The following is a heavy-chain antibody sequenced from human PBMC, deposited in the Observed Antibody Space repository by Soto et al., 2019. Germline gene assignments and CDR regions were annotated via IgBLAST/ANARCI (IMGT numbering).Heavy chain of an antibody. V-gene: IGHV3-23*01. Sequence: EVQLLESGGGLVQPGGSLRLSCAASGFTFNNFAMSWVRQAPGTGLEWVSAISGSGGSKYYADSVKGRFTISRDNSKNTLNLQMNSLRAEDTALYYCAKEGDSSGYYSAEYFQHWGQGTLVSVSS. J-gene: IGHJ1*01. D-gene: IGHD3-22*01. CDR1: GFTFNNFA. CDR2: ISGSGGSK. CDR3: AKEGDSSGYYSAEYFQH.